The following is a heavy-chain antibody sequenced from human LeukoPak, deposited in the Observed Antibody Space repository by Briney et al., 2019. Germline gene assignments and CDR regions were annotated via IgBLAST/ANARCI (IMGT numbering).Heavy chain of an antibody. CDR2: ISAYNGNT. D-gene: IGHD3-9*01. J-gene: IGHJ4*02. Sequence: ASVKVSCKASGYTFTSYGISWVRQAPGQGLEWMGWISAYNGNTNYAQKLQGRVTMTTDTSTSTAYMELRSLRSDDTAVYYCARDSNDYYDILTGYPYWGQGTLVTVSS. V-gene: IGHV1-18*01. CDR1: GYTFTSYG. CDR3: ARDSNDYYDILTGYPY.